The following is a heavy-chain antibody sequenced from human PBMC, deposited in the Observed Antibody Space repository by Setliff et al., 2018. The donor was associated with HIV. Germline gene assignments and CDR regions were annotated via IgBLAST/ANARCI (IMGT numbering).Heavy chain of an antibody. CDR1: GGSITSGSYY. V-gene: IGHV4-61*02. Sequence: SETLSLTCTVSGGSITSGSYYWSWIRQPAGKGLEWIGRFYTSGSTNYNPSLKSRVTISVEKSKNQFSLNLSSVTAADTAVYYCASSYDPNYYVSGSYHRHQGTYFDYWGQGMLVTVSS. D-gene: IGHD3-10*01. CDR3: ASSYDPNYYVSGSYHRHQGTYFDY. J-gene: IGHJ4*02. CDR2: FYTSGST.